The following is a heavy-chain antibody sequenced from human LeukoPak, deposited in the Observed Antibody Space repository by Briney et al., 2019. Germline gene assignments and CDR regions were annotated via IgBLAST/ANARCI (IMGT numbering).Heavy chain of an antibody. CDR3: ARAGSSSWYGRIYYYYYYGMDV. CDR2: ISSSGSTI. D-gene: IGHD6-13*01. V-gene: IGHV3-11*01. J-gene: IGHJ6*02. Sequence: GGSLRLSCAASGFTFSDYYMSWIRQAPGKGLEWVSYISSSGSTIYYADSVKGRFTISRDNAKNSLYLQMNSLRAEDTAVYYCARAGSSSWYGRIYYYYYYGMDVWGQGTTVTVSS. CDR1: GFTFSDYY.